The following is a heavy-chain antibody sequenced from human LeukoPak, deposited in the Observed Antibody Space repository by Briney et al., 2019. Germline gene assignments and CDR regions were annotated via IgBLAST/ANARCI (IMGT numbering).Heavy chain of an antibody. CDR2: IKHDGSEK. CDR1: GFTFSRYL. V-gene: IGHV3-7*01. D-gene: IGHD4-11*01. Sequence: GGSLRLSCAASGFTFSRYLMSWVRQAPGKRLEWVANIKHDGSEKYYVDSVKGRFTISRDNAKNSLSLQMNSLRVEDTALYYCARESDHSNYPGTFDHWGPGTLVAVSS. J-gene: IGHJ4*02. CDR3: ARESDHSNYPGTFDH.